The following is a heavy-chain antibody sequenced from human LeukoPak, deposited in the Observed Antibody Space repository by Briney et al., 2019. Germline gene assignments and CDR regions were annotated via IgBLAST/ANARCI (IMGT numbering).Heavy chain of an antibody. D-gene: IGHD3-22*01. CDR3: ASSYYDSSGSLNV. J-gene: IGHJ4*02. CDR2: IIPIFGTA. Sequence: SVKVSCKASGGTFSSYAISWVRQAPGQGLEWMGGIIPIFGTANYAQKFQGRVTITTDESTSTAYMELSSLRSEDTAVYYCASSYYDSSGSLNVWGQGTLVTVSS. V-gene: IGHV1-69*05. CDR1: GGTFSSYA.